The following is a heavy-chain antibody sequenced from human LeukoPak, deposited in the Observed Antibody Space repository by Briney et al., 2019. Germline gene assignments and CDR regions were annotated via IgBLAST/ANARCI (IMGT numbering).Heavy chain of an antibody. Sequence: SETLSLTCAVYGGSFSGYYWSWNRQPPGKGLEWIGEINHSGSTNYNPSLKSRVTISVDTSKNQFSLKLSSVTAADTAVYYCARGRPSPNYYYYYMDVWGKGTTVTVSS. V-gene: IGHV4-34*01. CDR2: INHSGST. J-gene: IGHJ6*03. CDR1: GGSFSGYY. CDR3: ARGRPSPNYYYYYMDV.